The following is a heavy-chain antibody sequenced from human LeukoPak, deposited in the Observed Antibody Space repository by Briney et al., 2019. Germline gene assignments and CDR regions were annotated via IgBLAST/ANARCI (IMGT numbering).Heavy chain of an antibody. J-gene: IGHJ6*02. CDR2: INAGNGNT. D-gene: IGHD1-26*01. Sequence: ASVKVSCKASGYTFTSYAMHWVRQAPGQRLEWMGWINAGNGNTNYSQKFQGRVTITRDTSASTAYMELSSLRSEDTAVYYCARDLMAGATLYYYYGMDVWGQGTTVTVSS. CDR3: ARDLMAGATLYYYYGMDV. V-gene: IGHV1-3*01. CDR1: GYTFTSYA.